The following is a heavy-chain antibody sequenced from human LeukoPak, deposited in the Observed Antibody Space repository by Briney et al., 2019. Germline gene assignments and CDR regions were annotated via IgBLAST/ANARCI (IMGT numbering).Heavy chain of an antibody. V-gene: IGHV3-21*01. D-gene: IGHD2-21*02. CDR1: GFTFSSYS. Sequence: GGSLRLSCAASGFTFSSYSMNWVRQAPGKGLDWVSSISSSSSYIYYADSVKGRFTISRDNAKNSLYLQMTSLSAEDTAVYYCARDLGDDPDPPVGVWGQGTTVTVSS. J-gene: IGHJ6*02. CDR2: ISSSSSYI. CDR3: ARDLGDDPDPPVGV.